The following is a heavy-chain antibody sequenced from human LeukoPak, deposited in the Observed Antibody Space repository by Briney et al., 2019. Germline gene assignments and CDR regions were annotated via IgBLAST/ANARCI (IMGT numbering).Heavy chain of an antibody. J-gene: IGHJ6*02. V-gene: IGHV3-23*01. Sequence: GGSLRLSCAASGFRFSDFTMTWVRQAPGKGPEWVSAIGGRGGSTYYADSLGGRFTISRDNSKDMVYLQMNSLRAEDTAVYYCAKDLAPVYGDYGYFYYGMDVWGQGTTVTVSS. CDR3: AKDLAPVYGDYGYFYYGMDV. CDR1: GFRFSDFT. CDR2: IGGRGGST. D-gene: IGHD4-17*01.